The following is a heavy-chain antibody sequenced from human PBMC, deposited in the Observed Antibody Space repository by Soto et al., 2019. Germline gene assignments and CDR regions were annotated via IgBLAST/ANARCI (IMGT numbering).Heavy chain of an antibody. J-gene: IGHJ3*02. Sequence: GESLKISCKGSGYSSTSYWIGWVRQMPGKGLEWMGIIYPGDSDTRYSPSFQGQVTISADKSISTAYLQWSSLKASDTAMYYCARFRITIFGMVNRAFDIWGQGTMVTVSS. CDR2: IYPGDSDT. V-gene: IGHV5-51*01. CDR3: ARFRITIFGMVNRAFDI. D-gene: IGHD3-3*01. CDR1: GYSSTSYW.